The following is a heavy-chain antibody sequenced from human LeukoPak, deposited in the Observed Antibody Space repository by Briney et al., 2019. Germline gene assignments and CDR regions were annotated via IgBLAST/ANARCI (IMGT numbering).Heavy chain of an antibody. D-gene: IGHD3-10*01. CDR2: IYSGGST. Sequence: GGSLRLSCAASGFTVSSNYMSWVRQAPGKGLEWVSVIYSGGSTYYADSVKGRFTISRDNSKNTLYLQMNSLRAEDTAVYYCAREYGSGSYYFDYWGQGTLVTVSS. J-gene: IGHJ4*02. CDR1: GFTVSSNY. CDR3: AREYGSGSYYFDY. V-gene: IGHV3-53*01.